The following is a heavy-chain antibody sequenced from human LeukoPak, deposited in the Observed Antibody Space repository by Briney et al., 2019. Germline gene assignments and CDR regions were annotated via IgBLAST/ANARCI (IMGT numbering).Heavy chain of an antibody. CDR3: ARARLGIAVAGTYFDY. Sequence: GASVKVSCKASGYTFTSYGISWVRQAPGQGPEWMGWISAYNGNTNYAQKLQGRVTMTTDTSTSTAYMELRSLRSDDTAVYYCARARLGIAVAGTYFDYWGQGTLVTVSS. D-gene: IGHD6-19*01. V-gene: IGHV1-18*01. CDR1: GYTFTSYG. CDR2: ISAYNGNT. J-gene: IGHJ4*02.